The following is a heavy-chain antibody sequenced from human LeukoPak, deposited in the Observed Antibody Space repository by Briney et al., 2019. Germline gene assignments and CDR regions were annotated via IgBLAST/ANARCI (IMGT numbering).Heavy chain of an antibody. D-gene: IGHD1-26*01. Sequence: GGSLRLSCAASGFTFDNYAIHWVRQAPGKGREWVSLISGDGGSTYYADSMKGRFTISRDNSKNSLYLQMNSLRTEDTALYYCASGMAGYFDLWGQGTLVTVSS. CDR2: ISGDGGST. J-gene: IGHJ4*02. V-gene: IGHV3-43*02. CDR1: GFTFDNYA. CDR3: ASGMAGYFDL.